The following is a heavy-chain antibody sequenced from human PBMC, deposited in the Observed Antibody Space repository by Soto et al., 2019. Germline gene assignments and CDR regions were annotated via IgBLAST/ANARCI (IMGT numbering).Heavy chain of an antibody. CDR2: ISSSGSTI. CDR3: ARGTTVTTYYYYGMDV. Sequence: EVQLVESGGGLVQPGGSLRLSCAASGFTFSSYEMNWVRQAPGKGLEWVSYISSSGSTIYYADSVKGRFTICRDNAKNSLYLQMNSLRAEDTAVYYCARGTTVTTYYYYGMDVWGQGTTVTVSS. J-gene: IGHJ6*02. CDR1: GFTFSSYE. V-gene: IGHV3-48*03. D-gene: IGHD4-17*01.